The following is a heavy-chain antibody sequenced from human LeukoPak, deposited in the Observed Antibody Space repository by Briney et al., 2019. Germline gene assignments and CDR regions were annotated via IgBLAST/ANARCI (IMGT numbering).Heavy chain of an antibody. CDR2: ST. CDR3: AKGGYCAFDF. J-gene: IGHJ3*01. V-gene: IGHV3-23*01. D-gene: IGHD2-2*03. Sequence: STNDMNSAQGRFTISRDNSKNTLYLQMHSLRAEDTATYFCAKGGYCAFDFWGQGTKVTVSS.